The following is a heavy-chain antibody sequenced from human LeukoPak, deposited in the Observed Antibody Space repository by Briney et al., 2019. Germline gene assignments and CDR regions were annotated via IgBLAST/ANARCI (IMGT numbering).Heavy chain of an antibody. J-gene: IGHJ4*02. V-gene: IGHV1-69*13. Sequence: SVKVSCKASGGTFSSYAISWVRQAPGQGLEWKGGIIPIFGTANYAQKFQGRVTITADESTSTAYMELSSLRSEDTAVYYRARAESPSTYCSSTSCYYFDYWGQGTLVTVSS. CDR2: IIPIFGTA. CDR3: ARAESPSTYCSSTSCYYFDY. CDR1: GGTFSSYA. D-gene: IGHD2-2*01.